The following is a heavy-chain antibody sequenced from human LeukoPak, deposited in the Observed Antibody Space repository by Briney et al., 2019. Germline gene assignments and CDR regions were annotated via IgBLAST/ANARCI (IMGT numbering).Heavy chain of an antibody. CDR2: IKPDGSEK. J-gene: IGHJ4*02. Sequence: GGSLRLSCAASGFTFSSYWMSWVRQTPGKGLEWVANIKPDGSEKYYVDSVKGRFTISRDNAKNSPFLQMNSLRAEDTAVYYCTKQIVGATEFEYWGQGTLVTVSS. CDR3: TKQIVGATEFEY. D-gene: IGHD1-26*01. CDR1: GFTFSSYW. V-gene: IGHV3-7*02.